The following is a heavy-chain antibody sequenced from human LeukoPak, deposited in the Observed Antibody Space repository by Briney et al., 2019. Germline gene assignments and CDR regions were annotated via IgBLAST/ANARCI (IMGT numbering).Heavy chain of an antibody. CDR2: ITGDGTTT. J-gene: IGHJ4*02. CDR3: AKRHGYFDY. Sequence: GGSLRLSCEASGLTFSNYGMSWVRQAPGKGLQWVSAITGDGTTTYYADSVKGRFTISRDNSKNMLYLQMSSLRAEDTAVYYCAKRHGYFDYWGQGALVPVSS. CDR1: GLTFSNYG. V-gene: IGHV3-23*01.